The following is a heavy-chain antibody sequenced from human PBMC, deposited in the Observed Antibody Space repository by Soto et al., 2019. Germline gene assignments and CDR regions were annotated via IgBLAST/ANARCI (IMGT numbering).Heavy chain of an antibody. J-gene: IGHJ5*02. CDR2: IYCDDDK. CDR1: GFPLSTSGMC. Sequence: SGPTLVNPTQTLTLTCTFSGFPLSTSGMCVSWIRQPPGKALEWLALIYCDDDKYYSTSLKTRLTISKDTSKNQVVLTMTNMDPVDTATYYCARGYSSSSGNWFDPWGQGTLVTVSS. CDR3: ARGYSSSSGNWFDP. V-gene: IGHV2-70*01. D-gene: IGHD6-13*01.